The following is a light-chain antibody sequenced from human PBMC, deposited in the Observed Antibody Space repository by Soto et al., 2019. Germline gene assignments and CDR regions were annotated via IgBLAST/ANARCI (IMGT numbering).Light chain of an antibody. V-gene: IGKV3-11*01. CDR1: QSVSSY. CDR3: QQRSNWPLT. J-gene: IGKJ4*01. Sequence: EIVLTQSPATLSLSPGERATLSCRASQSVSSYLVWYQQKPGQAPRLLIYDASNRATGIPARFSGSGSGTDFTLTISSLEPEDFAFYYCQQRSNWPLTFGGGTKV. CDR2: DAS.